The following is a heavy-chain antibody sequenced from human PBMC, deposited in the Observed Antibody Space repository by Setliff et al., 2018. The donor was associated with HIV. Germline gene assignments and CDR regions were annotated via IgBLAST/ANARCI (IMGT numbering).Heavy chain of an antibody. CDR1: GGSISSRSYY. Sequence: VTLSLTCSVSGGSISSRSYYWGWIRQPPGKGLEWIGTISYSGNTYYRPSLKSRVTISVDTSNNQISLKLTSVTAADTAVYYCTIPASSLAPNWGRGTQVTVSS. CDR2: ISYSGNT. CDR3: TIPASSLAPN. V-gene: IGHV4-39*01. J-gene: IGHJ4*02.